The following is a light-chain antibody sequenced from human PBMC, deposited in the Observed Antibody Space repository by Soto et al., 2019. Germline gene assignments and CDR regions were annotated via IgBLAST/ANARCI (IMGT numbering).Light chain of an antibody. V-gene: IGKV1-39*01. CDR3: QQSYNITWP. J-gene: IGKJ1*01. Sequence: DIQMTQSPSSLSASVGDSVTITCRTSQHVDRYLSWYQQIPGRAPKLLIYSASSLVSGVPPRFRGSASGTEFTLSISSLQREDFATYFCQQSYNITWPFGQGTKVDIX. CDR1: QHVDRY. CDR2: SAS.